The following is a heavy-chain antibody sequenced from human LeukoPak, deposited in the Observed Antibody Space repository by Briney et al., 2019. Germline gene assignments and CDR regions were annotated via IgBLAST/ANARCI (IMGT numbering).Heavy chain of an antibody. Sequence: QPGGSLRLSCAASGFTFSSYAMSWVRQAPGKGLEWVSGISTSGGSTSYADSVKGGFTISRDNPRNTLYMQMNSLRAEDTAVYYCTIMHRYYDGSGYWVQWGQGTLVTVSS. J-gene: IGHJ4*02. CDR2: ISTSGGST. V-gene: IGHV3-23*01. CDR1: GFTFSSYA. D-gene: IGHD3-22*01. CDR3: TIMHRYYDGSGYWVQ.